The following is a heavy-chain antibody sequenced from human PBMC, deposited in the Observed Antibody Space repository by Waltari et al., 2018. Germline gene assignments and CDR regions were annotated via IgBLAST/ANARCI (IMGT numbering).Heavy chain of an antibody. CDR3: ARVAVVVVAAHNWFDP. D-gene: IGHD2-15*01. V-gene: IGHV1-3*01. CDR1: GYTFTTYA. Sequence: QVQLVQSGAEVKKPGAAVRVSCKASGYTFTTYAMHWVRRAPGQRLEWMGWINAGNGNTKYSQKFQGRVTITRDTSASTAYMELSSLRSEDTAVYYCARVAVVVVAAHNWFDPWGQGTLVTVSS. CDR2: INAGNGNT. J-gene: IGHJ5*02.